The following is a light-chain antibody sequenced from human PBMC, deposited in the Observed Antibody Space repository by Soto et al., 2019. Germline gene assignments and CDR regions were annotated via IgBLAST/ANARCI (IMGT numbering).Light chain of an antibody. CDR2: GAS. Sequence: DIQMTQSPSSLSASVGDRGTITCRASEDISNYLAWYQQKPGKVPKLLIYGASTLQSGVPSRFSGSGSGTDFTLTISSLQTEDVATYYCQNYNRAPWTFGQGTKVESK. V-gene: IGKV1-27*01. CDR3: QNYNRAPWT. J-gene: IGKJ1*01. CDR1: EDISNY.